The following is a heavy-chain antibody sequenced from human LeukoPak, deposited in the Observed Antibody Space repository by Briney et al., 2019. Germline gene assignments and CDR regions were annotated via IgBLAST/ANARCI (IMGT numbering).Heavy chain of an antibody. CDR2: IPYDGSNK. D-gene: IGHD6-19*01. CDR1: GFTFSSYA. CDR3: ARAGYSSGWYAGY. J-gene: IGHJ4*02. V-gene: IGHV3-30*04. Sequence: GGSLRLSCAASGFTFSSYAMHWVRQAPGKGLEWVAVIPYDGSNKYYADSVKGRFTISRDNSKNTLYLQMNSLRAEDTAVYYCARAGYSSGWYAGYWGQGTLVTVSS.